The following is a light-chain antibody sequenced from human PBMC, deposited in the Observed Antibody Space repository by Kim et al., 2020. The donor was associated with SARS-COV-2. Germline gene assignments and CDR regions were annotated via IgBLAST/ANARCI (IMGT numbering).Light chain of an antibody. Sequence: GPKCTSSCSESSSNIETNYVSWYQHLAGTAPKLLIHDNKRRPSGIPDRFSASKSGSSATLGITGLQTGDEATYYCATWDISLSAVVFGGGTQLTVL. CDR3: ATWDISLSAVV. V-gene: IGLV1-51*01. CDR2: DNK. CDR1: SSNIETNY. J-gene: IGLJ2*01.